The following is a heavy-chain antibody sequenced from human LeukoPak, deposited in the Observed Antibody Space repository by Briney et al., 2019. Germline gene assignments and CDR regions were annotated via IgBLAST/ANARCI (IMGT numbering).Heavy chain of an antibody. V-gene: IGHV4-59*01. CDR2: IYYSGST. CDR3: ARAASGWSHAFDI. D-gene: IGHD6-19*01. J-gene: IGHJ3*02. CDR1: GGSISTYY. Sequence: SETLSLTCTVSGGSISTYYWSWIRQPPGKGLEWIGYIYYSGSTNYNPSFKSRVTMSVDTSKNQFSLKLSSVTAADTAVYYCARAASGWSHAFDIWGQGTMVTVSS.